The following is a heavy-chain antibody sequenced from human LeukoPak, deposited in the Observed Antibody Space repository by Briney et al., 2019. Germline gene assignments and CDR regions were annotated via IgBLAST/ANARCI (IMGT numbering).Heavy chain of an antibody. V-gene: IGHV1-18*01. CDR2: ISAYNGNT. J-gene: IGHJ3*02. CDR3: ARDLSTRGDDAFDN. D-gene: IGHD3-10*01. Sequence: GASVKVSCKASGYTFTSYGISWVRQAPGQGLEWMGWISAYNGNTNYAQKLQGRVTMTTDTSTSTAYMELRSLRSDDTAVYYCARDLSTRGDDAFDNWGQGTMVTVSS. CDR1: GYTFTSYG.